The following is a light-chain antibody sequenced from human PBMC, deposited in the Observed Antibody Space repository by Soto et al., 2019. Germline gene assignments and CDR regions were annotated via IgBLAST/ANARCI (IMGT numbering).Light chain of an antibody. CDR1: SSDVGGYNY. J-gene: IGLJ1*01. CDR2: DVS. CDR3: SSYTSSSRYV. V-gene: IGLV2-14*01. Sequence: QSALTQPASVSGSPGQSITISCTGTSSDVGGYNYVSWYQQHPGKAPKLMIYDVSNRPSGVSNRFSGSKSGNTASLTISGLQAEDEADYYCSSYTSSSRYVFGTGPKVTVL.